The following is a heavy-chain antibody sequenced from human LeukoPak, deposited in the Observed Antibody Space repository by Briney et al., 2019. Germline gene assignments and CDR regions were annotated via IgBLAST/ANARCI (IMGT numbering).Heavy chain of an antibody. D-gene: IGHD1-26*01. J-gene: IGHJ4*02. CDR2: ISGSGGST. V-gene: IGHV3-23*01. CDR1: GFTFSSYG. CDR3: AKDGATPYYFDY. Sequence: AGGSLRLSCAASGFTFSSYGMSWVRQAPGKGLEWVSAISGSGGSTYYADSVKGRFTISRDNSKNTLYLQMNSLRAEDTAVYYCAKDGATPYYFDYWGQGTLVTVSS.